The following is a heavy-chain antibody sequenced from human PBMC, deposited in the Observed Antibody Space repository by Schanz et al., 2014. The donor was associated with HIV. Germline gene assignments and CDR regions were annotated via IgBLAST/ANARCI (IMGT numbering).Heavy chain of an antibody. CDR2: IIPIFGTT. D-gene: IGHD5-18*01. CDR1: GYTFTGYY. CDR3: ASGRFDTVIWWGDAFLI. Sequence: QVQLEQSGGEVRKPGASVKVSCKASGYTFTGYYMHWVRQAPGQGLEWMGGIIPIFGTTNYAQKFQGRVTITADESTSTAYMELSSLRSEDTAVYYCASGRFDTVIWWGDAFLIWGRGTMVTVSS. J-gene: IGHJ3*02. V-gene: IGHV1-69*13.